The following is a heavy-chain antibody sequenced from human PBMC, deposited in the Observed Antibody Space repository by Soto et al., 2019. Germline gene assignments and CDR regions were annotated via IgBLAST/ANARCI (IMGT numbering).Heavy chain of an antibody. CDR3: ARDDVLCDGGRCYGVPLDV. J-gene: IGHJ6*04. CDR1: GFSFSTYW. CDR2: INSDGSRI. D-gene: IGHD2-15*01. Sequence: EVELVESGGGLVQPGGSLRLSCAASGFSFSTYWMHWVRQAPGKGLVWVSRINSDGSRINYGDSVKGRFTVSRDNAKNTVYLQMNSLRAEDTAVYYCARDDVLCDGGRCYGVPLDVWGKGTTVTVSS. V-gene: IGHV3-74*01.